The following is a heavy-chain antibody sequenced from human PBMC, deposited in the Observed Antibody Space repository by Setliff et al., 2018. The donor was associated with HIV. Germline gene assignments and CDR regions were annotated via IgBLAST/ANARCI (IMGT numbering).Heavy chain of an antibody. CDR2: ATHSGTT. CDR1: GGSFSGFY. V-gene: IGHV4-34*01. J-gene: IGHJ4*02. D-gene: IGHD6-19*01. Sequence: NPSETLSLTCAVYGGSFSGFYWTFIRQSPGKGLEWIGEATHSGTTTYDPSLKSRITISVDTSKNQFSLKLTSVTAADMGVYYCARGRKKTLAVSGTRYFDFWGQGTLVTVSS. CDR3: ARGRKKTLAVSGTRYFDF.